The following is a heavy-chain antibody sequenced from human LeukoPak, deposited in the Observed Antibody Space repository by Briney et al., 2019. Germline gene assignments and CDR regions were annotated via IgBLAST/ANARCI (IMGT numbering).Heavy chain of an antibody. CDR3: TRSPSLGGSYWGFDY. CDR1: GFTFSTYW. V-gene: IGHV3-74*01. J-gene: IGHJ4*02. CDR2: LSPDGSSS. Sequence: PGGSLRLSCAASGFTFSTYWMHWVRQAPGKGLAWVSRLSPDGSSSIYADSVKGRFTVSRDNAKNTLYLQMNSLRADDTAVYYCTRSPSLGGSYWGFDYWGQGTLVTVSS. D-gene: IGHD1-26*01.